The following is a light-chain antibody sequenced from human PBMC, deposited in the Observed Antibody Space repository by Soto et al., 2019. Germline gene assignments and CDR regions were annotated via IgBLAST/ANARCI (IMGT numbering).Light chain of an antibody. CDR1: SSNIGSFYD. Sequence: QSVLTQPPSVSGAPGQRVTIPCTGSSSNIGSFYDVHWYQQLPGTVPKLLIYGDNNRPSGVPDRFSGSKSDTAASLAITGLQAEDEADYYCQSYDNSLNHVVFGGGTKLTVL. J-gene: IGLJ2*01. V-gene: IGLV1-40*01. CDR2: GDN. CDR3: QSYDNSLNHVV.